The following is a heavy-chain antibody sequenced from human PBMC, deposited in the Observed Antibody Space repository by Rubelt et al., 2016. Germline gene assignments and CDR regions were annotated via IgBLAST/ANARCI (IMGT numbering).Heavy chain of an antibody. CDR3: PTKAPDVFPIISGCRHPKDNSPVVLACLITGYHPTSVTVTWY. CDR1: GFTFSSYW. V-gene: IGHV3-66*01. CDR2: IYSGGST. D-gene: IGHD1-20*01. Sequence: GGGLVQPGGSLRLSCAASGFTFSSYWMSWVRQAPGKGLEWVSVIYSGGSTYYADSRKGRFTISRDNSKNTLHLQMNSLRAEDTAVYYSPTKAPDVFPIISGCRHPKDNSPVVLACLITGYHPTSVTVTWY. J-gene: IGHJ2*01.